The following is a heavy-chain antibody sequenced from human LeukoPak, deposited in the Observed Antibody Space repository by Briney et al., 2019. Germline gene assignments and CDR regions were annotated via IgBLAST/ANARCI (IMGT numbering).Heavy chain of an antibody. J-gene: IGHJ5*02. D-gene: IGHD1-26*01. CDR1: GYTFTSYY. CDR3: ARDNSVGDNAWWFDP. CDR2: INPSGGST. V-gene: IGHV1-46*01. Sequence: ASVKVSCKASGYTFTSYYMHWVRQAPGQGLEWMGIINPSGGSTSYAQKFQGRVTMTRDMSTSTDYMELSSLRSEDTAIYYCARDNSVGDNAWWFDPWGQGTLVTVSS.